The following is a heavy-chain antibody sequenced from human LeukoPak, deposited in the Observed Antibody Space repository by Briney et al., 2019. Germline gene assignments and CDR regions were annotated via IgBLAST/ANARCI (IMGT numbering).Heavy chain of an antibody. D-gene: IGHD6-13*01. J-gene: IGHJ3*02. CDR3: ARYDSSNLNDAFDI. CDR2: IYTSGST. CDR1: GGSISSYY. V-gene: IGHV4-59*10. Sequence: SETLSPTCTVSGGSISSYYWSWIRQPAGKGLEWIGRIYTSGSTNYNPSLKSRVTMSVDTSKNQFSLKLNSVTAADTAVYYCARYDSSNLNDAFDIWGQGTMVTVSS.